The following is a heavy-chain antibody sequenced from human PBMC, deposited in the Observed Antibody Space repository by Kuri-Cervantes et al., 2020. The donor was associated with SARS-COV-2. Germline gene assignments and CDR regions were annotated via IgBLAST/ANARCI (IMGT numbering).Heavy chain of an antibody. Sequence: GESLKISCAASGFTFGDYYMTWIRQAPGKGLEWVSYISGSSTTIYNADSVKGRFTISRDNAKNSLYLQMNSLRAEDTAAYYCAKKGDYSNYAERPHYYYYYMDVWGKGTTVTVSS. D-gene: IGHD4-11*01. CDR3: AKKGDYSNYAERPHYYYYYMDV. CDR2: ISGSSTTI. J-gene: IGHJ6*03. CDR1: GFTFGDYY. V-gene: IGHV3-11*04.